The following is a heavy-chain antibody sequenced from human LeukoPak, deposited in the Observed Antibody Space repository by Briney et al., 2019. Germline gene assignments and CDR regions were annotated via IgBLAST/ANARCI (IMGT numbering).Heavy chain of an antibody. CDR2: IYSAGNT. CDR1: GFTVNSDF. V-gene: IGHV3-66*01. J-gene: IGHJ4*02. Sequence: GGPLTLSCAASGFTVNSDFMSWVRQAPGKGLEWISVIYSAGNTYYADSVKDRFTISRDNSKNTVYLQMNSLRAEDTAVYYCARDVNYDHHYWGQGTLVTVSS. CDR3: ARDVNYDHHY. D-gene: IGHD1-7*01.